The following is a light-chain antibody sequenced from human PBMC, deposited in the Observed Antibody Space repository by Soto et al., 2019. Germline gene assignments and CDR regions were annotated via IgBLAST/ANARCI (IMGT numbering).Light chain of an antibody. J-gene: IGKJ1*01. CDR2: GAS. V-gene: IGKV3-11*01. Sequence: MVLTQSPDTLSLSPGERASRSCRASENVRTFVDWYQQKPGQAPRLRIYGASNRATDIPARFSGSGSGTDVTLTISNLEPEDFAVYYCQQRSNWPRTVGQGTKVDI. CDR1: ENVRTF. CDR3: QQRSNWPRT.